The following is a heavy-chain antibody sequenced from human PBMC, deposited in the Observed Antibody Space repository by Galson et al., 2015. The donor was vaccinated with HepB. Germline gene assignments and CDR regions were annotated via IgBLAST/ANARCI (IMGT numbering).Heavy chain of an antibody. CDR2: IYPGDSDT. J-gene: IGHJ3*02. D-gene: IGHD6-13*01. V-gene: IGHV5-51*01. CDR3: ARRFASSSWYGGAFDI. CDR1: GYSFTSYW. Sequence: QSGAEVKKPGESLKISCKGSGYSFTSYWTGWVRQMPGKGLEWMGIIYPGDSDTRYSPSFQGQVTISADKSISTAYLQWSSLKASDTAMYYCARRFASSSWYGGAFDIWGQGTMVTVSS.